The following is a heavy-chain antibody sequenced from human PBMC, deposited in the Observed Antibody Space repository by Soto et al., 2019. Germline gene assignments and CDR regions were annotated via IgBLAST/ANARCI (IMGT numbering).Heavy chain of an antibody. CDR3: ARDSPLGYCSGNSCYSLAFDY. Sequence: ASVKVSCKASGYTFTSYGISWVRQAPGQGLEWMGWISAYNGNTNYAQKFQGWVTMTRDTSISTAYMELSRLRSDDTAVYYCARDSPLGYCSGNSCYSLAFDYWGQGTLVTVSS. J-gene: IGHJ4*02. V-gene: IGHV1-18*01. CDR1: GYTFTSYG. D-gene: IGHD2-15*01. CDR2: ISAYNGNT.